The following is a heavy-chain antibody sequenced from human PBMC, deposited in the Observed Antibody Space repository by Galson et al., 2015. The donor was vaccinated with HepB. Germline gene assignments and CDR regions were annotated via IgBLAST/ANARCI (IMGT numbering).Heavy chain of an antibody. CDR1: GFIVSSHY. J-gene: IGHJ6*02. CDR2: IFGGDST. Sequence: ASGFIVSSHYMTWVRQTPGRGLEWVSVIFGGDSTYYADSVKGRFTISRDNSKNTVYLQMNSLGAGDSALYYCARGLGTRFSNSWYFYDGMDVWGQGTTVIVSS. CDR3: ARGLGTRFSNSWYFYDGMDV. D-gene: IGHD2/OR15-2a*01. V-gene: IGHV3-66*01.